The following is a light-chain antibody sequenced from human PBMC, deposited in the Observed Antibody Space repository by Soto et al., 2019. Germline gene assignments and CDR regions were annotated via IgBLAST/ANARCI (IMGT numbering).Light chain of an antibody. J-gene: IGKJ2*01. V-gene: IGKV2-28*01. CDR1: QSLLHSNGYNY. Sequence: DIVMTQSPLSLPVTPGEPASISCRSSQSLLHSNGYNYLDWYLQKPGQSPQLLIYWGSNRASWVPIRFSRSGSGRDFTLKISRVEAEDFCFYYCMQALQTPLTCGQGTKLEIK. CDR2: WGS. CDR3: MQALQTPLT.